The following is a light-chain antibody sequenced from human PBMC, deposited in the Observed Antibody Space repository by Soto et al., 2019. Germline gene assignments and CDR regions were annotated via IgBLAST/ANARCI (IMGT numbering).Light chain of an antibody. CDR2: AAS. V-gene: IGKV1-8*01. J-gene: IGKJ4*01. Sequence: AIRMTQSPSSFSASTGDRVTITCRASQGISSYLAWYQQKPGKAPKLLIYAASTLQSGVPSRFSGSGSVTDVTLTFSCLQSEDFATYYCQQYYSYPLTFGGGTKVEIK. CDR3: QQYYSYPLT. CDR1: QGISSY.